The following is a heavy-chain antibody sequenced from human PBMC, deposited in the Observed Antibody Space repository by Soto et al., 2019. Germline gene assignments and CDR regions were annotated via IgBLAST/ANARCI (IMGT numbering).Heavy chain of an antibody. CDR3: ARANDYKSSTFDY. D-gene: IGHD4-17*01. V-gene: IGHV4-59*01. J-gene: IGHJ4*02. Sequence: QVQLQESGPGRVKPSETLSLTCTVSGGSITSSYWSWIRQPPGKGLEWIGYIYYSGNTNYNPSLKSRLTMSVDTSRNQFSLNLNSVTAADTAVYYCARANDYKSSTFDYWGQGIFVTVSS. CDR2: IYYSGNT. CDR1: GGSITSSY.